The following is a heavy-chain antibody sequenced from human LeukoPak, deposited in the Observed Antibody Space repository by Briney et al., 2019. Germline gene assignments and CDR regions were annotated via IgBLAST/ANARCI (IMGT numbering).Heavy chain of an antibody. V-gene: IGHV3-30*18. Sequence: GRSLRLSCAASGFTFSSYAMHWVRQAPGKGLEWVALISYDGTNKYYADSVKGRFTISRDNSKNTLYLQMNSLRAEDTAVYYCAKERLLDYWGQGTLVTVSS. CDR1: GFTFSSYA. CDR3: AKERLLDY. CDR2: ISYDGTNK. J-gene: IGHJ4*02. D-gene: IGHD1-26*01.